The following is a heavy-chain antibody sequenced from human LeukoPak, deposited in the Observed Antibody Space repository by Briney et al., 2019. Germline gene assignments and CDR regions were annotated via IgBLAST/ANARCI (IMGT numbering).Heavy chain of an antibody. CDR3: ATALTVNIVATGA. D-gene: IGHD5-12*01. Sequence: GGSLRLPCAASGFTFRRYAMHGVRQAPGKGLEGVAVVTYGGSNKYYADSVKGRFTISRDNSKNTLYLQMNSLRAEDTAVYYCATALTVNIVATGAWGKGTTVTVSS. J-gene: IGHJ6*04. V-gene: IGHV3-30*04. CDR1: GFTFRRYA. CDR2: VTYGGSNK.